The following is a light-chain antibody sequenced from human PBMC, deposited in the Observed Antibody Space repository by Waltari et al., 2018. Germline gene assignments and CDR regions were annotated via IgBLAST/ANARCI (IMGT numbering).Light chain of an antibody. V-gene: IGLV2-14*01. Sequence: QSALTQPASVSGSPGQSITISCPGTSGDIGNYTFVSWYQQELGRAPKLIVYDVSQRPSGVSNRFSGAKSGNTASLTISGLQAEDEADYYCSSHTTTSSWVFGGGTKLTVL. J-gene: IGLJ3*02. CDR3: SSHTTTSSWV. CDR2: DVS. CDR1: SGDIGNYTF.